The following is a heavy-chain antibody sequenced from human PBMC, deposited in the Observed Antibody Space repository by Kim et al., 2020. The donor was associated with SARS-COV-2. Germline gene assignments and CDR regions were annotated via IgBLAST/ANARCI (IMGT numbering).Heavy chain of an antibody. CDR1: GFTFSSYG. J-gene: IGHJ5*02. CDR3: ARDKFPNYGVGFDP. V-gene: IGHV3-33*08. CDR2: IWYDGSNK. D-gene: IGHD1-7*01. Sequence: GGSLRLSCAASGFTFSSYGMHWVRQAPGKGLEWVAVIWYDGSNKYYADSVKGRFTISRDNSKNTLYLQMNSLRAEDTAVYYCARDKFPNYGVGFDPWGQGTLVTVSS.